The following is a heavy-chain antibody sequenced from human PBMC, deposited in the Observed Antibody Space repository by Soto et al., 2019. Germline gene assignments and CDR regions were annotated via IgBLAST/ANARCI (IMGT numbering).Heavy chain of an antibody. CDR1: GFTFSSYS. CDR3: ARAYSGYDDAFDI. J-gene: IGHJ3*02. Sequence: EVQLVESGGGLVKPGGSLRLSCAASGFTFSSYSMNWVRQAPGKGLEWVSSISSSSSYIYYADSVKGRFTISRDNAKNSLYLQMNSLRAEDTAVYYCARAYSGYDDAFDIWGQGTMVTVSS. CDR2: ISSSSSYI. D-gene: IGHD5-12*01. V-gene: IGHV3-21*01.